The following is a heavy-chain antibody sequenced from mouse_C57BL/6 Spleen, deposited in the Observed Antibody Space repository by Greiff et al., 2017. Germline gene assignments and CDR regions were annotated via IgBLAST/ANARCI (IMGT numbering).Heavy chain of an antibody. CDR3: ASMVTTGFAY. J-gene: IGHJ3*01. D-gene: IGHD2-2*01. CDR2: ISDGGSYT. CDR1: GFTFSSYA. V-gene: IGHV5-4*01. Sequence: EVQGVEPGGGLVKPGGSLNLSCAPSGFTFSSYAMSWVRQTPEKRLEWVATISDGGSYTYYPDNVKGRFTISRDNAKNNLYLQMSHLKSEDTAMYYCASMVTTGFAYWGQGTLVTVSA.